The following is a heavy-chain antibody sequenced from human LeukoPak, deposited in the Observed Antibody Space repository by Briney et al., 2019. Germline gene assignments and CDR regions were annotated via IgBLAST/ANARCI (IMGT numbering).Heavy chain of an antibody. CDR2: IYYSGST. J-gene: IGHJ4*02. Sequence: PSETLSLTCTVSGGSISSYYWSWIRQPPGKGLEWIGYIYYSGSTNYNPSLKSRVTISVDTSKNQFSLKLSSVTAADTAVYYCASAYYYDSSGLYYFDYWGQGTLVTVSS. V-gene: IGHV4-59*01. CDR3: ASAYYYDSSGLYYFDY. D-gene: IGHD3-22*01. CDR1: GGSISSYY.